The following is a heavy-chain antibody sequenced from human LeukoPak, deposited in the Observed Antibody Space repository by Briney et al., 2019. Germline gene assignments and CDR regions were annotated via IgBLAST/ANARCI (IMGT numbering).Heavy chain of an antibody. V-gene: IGHV4-31*03. D-gene: IGHD6-13*01. CDR2: IYYSGST. J-gene: IGHJ4*02. CDR1: GGSISSSSYY. CDR3: ARESYSSSSSY. Sequence: PSETLSLTCTVSGGSISSSSYYWGWIRQPPGKGLEWIGYIYYSGSTYYNPSLKSRVTISVDTSKNQFSLKLSSVTAADTAVYYCARESYSSSSSYWGQGTLVTVSS.